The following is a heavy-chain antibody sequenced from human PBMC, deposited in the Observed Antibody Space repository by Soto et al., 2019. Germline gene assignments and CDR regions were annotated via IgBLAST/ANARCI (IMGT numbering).Heavy chain of an antibody. V-gene: IGHV3-53*01. Sequence: GGSLRLSCAASGFTVSSNYMSWVRQAPGKGLEWVSVIYSGGTTYYADSVKGRFTISRDNSKNTQYLQMNSLRAEDTAVYYCASHSYDSSGYYYILDYWGQGTLVTVSS. CDR2: IYSGGTT. CDR3: ASHSYDSSGYYYILDY. CDR1: GFTVSSNY. D-gene: IGHD3-22*01. J-gene: IGHJ4*02.